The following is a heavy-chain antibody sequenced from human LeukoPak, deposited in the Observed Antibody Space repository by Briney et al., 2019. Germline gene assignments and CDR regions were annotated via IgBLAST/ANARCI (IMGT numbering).Heavy chain of an antibody. Sequence: ASVKVSCKVSGYTLTELSMHWVRQAPGKGLEWMGGFDPEDGETIYAQKFQGRVTMTEDTSTDTAYMELRSLRSDDTAVYYCARGSSIAAAGTYYYYYGMDVWGQGTTVTVSS. V-gene: IGHV1-24*01. CDR2: FDPEDGET. J-gene: IGHJ6*02. CDR3: ARGSSIAAAGTYYYYYGMDV. CDR1: GYTLTELS. D-gene: IGHD6-13*01.